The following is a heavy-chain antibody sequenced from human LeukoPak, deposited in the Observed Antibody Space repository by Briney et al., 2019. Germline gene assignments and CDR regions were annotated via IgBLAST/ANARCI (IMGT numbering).Heavy chain of an antibody. CDR3: ARDSGDGYNFDY. D-gene: IGHD5-24*01. J-gene: IGHJ4*02. Sequence: ASVKVSCKASGYTFTSYYMHWVRRAPGQGLEWMGILNPRGGRTRYAQKFQGRVTMTRDTYTSTVYMELTSQRSEDTAVYYCARDSGDGYNFDYWGQGTLVTVSS. V-gene: IGHV1-46*01. CDR2: LNPRGGRT. CDR1: GYTFTSYY.